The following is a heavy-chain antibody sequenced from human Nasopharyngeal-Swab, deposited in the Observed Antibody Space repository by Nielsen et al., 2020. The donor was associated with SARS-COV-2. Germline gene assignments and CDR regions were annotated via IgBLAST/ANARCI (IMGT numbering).Heavy chain of an antibody. Sequence: KVSCKASGYSFTSYCIGWVRQMPGKGLEWMGIIYPGDSDTRYSPSFQGQVTISADKSISTAYLQWSSLKASDTAMYYCARLRYSSGRYWYFDLWGRGTLVTVSS. D-gene: IGHD6-19*01. CDR3: ARLRYSSGRYWYFDL. J-gene: IGHJ2*01. V-gene: IGHV5-51*01. CDR1: GYSFTSYC. CDR2: IYPGDSDT.